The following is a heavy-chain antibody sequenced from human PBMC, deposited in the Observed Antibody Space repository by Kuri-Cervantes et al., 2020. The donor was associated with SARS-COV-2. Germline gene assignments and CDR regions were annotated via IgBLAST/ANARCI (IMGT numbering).Heavy chain of an antibody. J-gene: IGHJ4*02. Sequence: GESLKISCAASGFTFSSYAMHWVRQAPGKGLERVAVISYDGSNKYYEDSVKGRFTISRDNSKNTLYLQMNSLRAEDTAVYYCARGGDGYNFPTDYWGQGTLVTVSS. CDR1: GFTFSSYA. V-gene: IGHV3-30*01. CDR2: ISYDGSNK. D-gene: IGHD5-24*01. CDR3: ARGGDGYNFPTDY.